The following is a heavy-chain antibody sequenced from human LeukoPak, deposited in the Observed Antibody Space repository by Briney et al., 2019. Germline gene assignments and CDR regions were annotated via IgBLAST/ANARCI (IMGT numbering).Heavy chain of an antibody. D-gene: IGHD3-22*01. V-gene: IGHV3-21*01. CDR1: GITFSTYT. CDR2: ISGSTAYI. Sequence: SGGSLRLSCAASGITFSTYTMSWVRQAPGKGLEWVSTISGSTAYINYADSVKGRFTISRDNAKNSLYLQMNSLSDEDTAVYYCAGPEDYDSSVHSLWGQGTLVTVSS. CDR3: AGPEDYDSSVHSL. J-gene: IGHJ4*02.